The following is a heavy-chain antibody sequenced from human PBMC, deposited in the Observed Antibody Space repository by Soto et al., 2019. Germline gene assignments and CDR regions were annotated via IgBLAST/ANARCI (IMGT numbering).Heavy chain of an antibody. CDR2: ISSNGDST. D-gene: IGHD4-17*01. CDR1: GFTFSSYW. CDR3: VHPRSTVQIPPT. Sequence: GGSLRLSCAASGFTFSSYWMRWVRQAPGKGLEYVSGISSNGDSTYYADSVKGRFTISRDNSKNTLYLQMSSLRAVDTAVYYCVHPRSTVQIPPTWGQGTLVTVSS. V-gene: IGHV3-64D*06. J-gene: IGHJ5*02.